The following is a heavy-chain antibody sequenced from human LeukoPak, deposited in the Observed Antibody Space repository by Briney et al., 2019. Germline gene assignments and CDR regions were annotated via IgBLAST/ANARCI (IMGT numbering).Heavy chain of an antibody. J-gene: IGHJ5*01. CDR3: ARAVLATNSDHWSDS. V-gene: IGHV4-59*01. D-gene: IGHD4-23*01. CDR1: GGSISSFY. CDR2: IYYTGST. Sequence: SETLSLTCTVSGGSISSFYWSWIRQPPGKGGEGIGYIYYTGSTNYNSSLKSPVTISVDTSKNQFSLNLSSVTAADTAMYYCARAVLATNSDHWSDSWGQGTLVTVSS.